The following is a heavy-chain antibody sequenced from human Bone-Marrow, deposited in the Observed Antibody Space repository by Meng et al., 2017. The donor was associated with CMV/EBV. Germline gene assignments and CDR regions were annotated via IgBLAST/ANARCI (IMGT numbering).Heavy chain of an antibody. V-gene: IGHV1-8*01. J-gene: IGHJ4*02. D-gene: IGHD5-12*01. CDR1: GYTFTSYD. Sequence: ASVKVSCKASGYTFTSYDINWVRQATGQGLEWMGWMNPNSGNTGYAQKFQGRVTMTRNTSISTAYMELSSLRSEDTAVYYCARGHVSGGSGYASSGVGDYWGQGTLVTVSS. CDR2: MNPNSGNT. CDR3: ARGHVSGGSGYASSGVGDY.